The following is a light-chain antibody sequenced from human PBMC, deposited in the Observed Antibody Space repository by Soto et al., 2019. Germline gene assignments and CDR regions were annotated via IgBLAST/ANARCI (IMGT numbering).Light chain of an antibody. Sequence: EIVLTQSPATLSVSPGERATLSCRASQSVSSYLTWYQQKPGQAPRLLIYDASNRATGIPARFSGSGSGTDSTLTINRLEPEDFALYYCQQYGSSPPTFGQGTKVDIK. CDR1: QSVSSY. CDR3: QQYGSSPPT. CDR2: DAS. J-gene: IGKJ1*01. V-gene: IGKV3-20*01.